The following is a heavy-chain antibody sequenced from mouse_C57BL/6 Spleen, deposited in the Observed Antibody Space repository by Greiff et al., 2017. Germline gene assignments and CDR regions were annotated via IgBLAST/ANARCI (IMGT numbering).Heavy chain of an antibody. CDR3: ARSGYYGSSYGFAY. CDR1: GYTFTSYW. D-gene: IGHD1-1*01. CDR2: IDHSDSYT. Sequence: VQLQQPGAELVKPGASVKLSCKASGYTFTSYWMQWVKPRPGQGLEWIGEIDHSDSYTNYNQKFKGKATLTVDTSSSTAYMQLSSRSSEDSAVYYGARSGYYGSSYGFAYWGQGTLVTVSA. V-gene: IGHV1-50*01. J-gene: IGHJ3*01.